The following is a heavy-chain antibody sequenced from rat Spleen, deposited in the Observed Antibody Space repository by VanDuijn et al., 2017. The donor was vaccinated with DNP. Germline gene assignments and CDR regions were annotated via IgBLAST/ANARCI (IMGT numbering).Heavy chain of an antibody. CDR3: ARTTYYGYNGYAMDA. Sequence: EVKLVESGGGLVQPGRSLKLSCAASGFTFNNYWMTWIRQVPGKGLEWVASITSSGGSTYYPDSVKGRFTISRDNAKNTLYLQMNSLRSEDTATYYCARTTYYGYNGYAMDAWGQGTSVTVSS. V-gene: IGHV5-31*01. CDR1: GFTFNNYW. CDR2: ITSSGGST. D-gene: IGHD1-9*01. J-gene: IGHJ4*01.